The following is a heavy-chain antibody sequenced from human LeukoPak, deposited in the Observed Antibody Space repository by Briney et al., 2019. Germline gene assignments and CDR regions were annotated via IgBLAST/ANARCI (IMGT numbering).Heavy chain of an antibody. Sequence: GGSLRLSCAAFGFTFSSYWMSWVRQAPGKGLEWVANIKQDGSEKYYVDSVKGRFTISRDNAKNSLYLQMNSLRAEDTAVYYCATDLSQRYYIDWGQGTLVTVSS. D-gene: IGHD1-26*01. CDR1: GFTFSSYW. CDR2: IKQDGSEK. CDR3: ATDLSQRYYID. J-gene: IGHJ4*02. V-gene: IGHV3-7*01.